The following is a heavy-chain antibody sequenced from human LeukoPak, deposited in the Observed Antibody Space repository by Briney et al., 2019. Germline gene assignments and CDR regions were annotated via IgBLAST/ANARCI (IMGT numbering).Heavy chain of an antibody. V-gene: IGHV5-51*01. CDR3: AKSSGRSALYSFDS. J-gene: IGHJ4*02. CDR1: GYSFTGYW. CDR2: IYPGDSDS. D-gene: IGHD2/OR15-2a*01. Sequence: GESLKISCKGSGYSFTGYWIAWVRQMPGKGLEWMGIIYPGDSDSKYSPSFQGQVTISADKSISTAYLQWSSLKASDTAMYFCAKSSGRSALYSFDSWGQGTPVTVSS.